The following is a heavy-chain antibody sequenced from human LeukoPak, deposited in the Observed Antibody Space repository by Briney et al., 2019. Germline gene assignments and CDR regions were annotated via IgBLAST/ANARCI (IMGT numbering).Heavy chain of an antibody. CDR2: ISGSGGST. CDR1: GFAFSSYA. Sequence: GGSLRLSCAASGFAFSSYAMSWVRQAPGKGLEWVSAISGSGGSTYYADSVKGRFTISRDNSKNTLYLQMNSLRAEDTAVYYCARDRKEGYCSSTSCPLDYWGQGTLVTVSS. J-gene: IGHJ4*02. V-gene: IGHV3-23*01. D-gene: IGHD2-2*01. CDR3: ARDRKEGYCSSTSCPLDY.